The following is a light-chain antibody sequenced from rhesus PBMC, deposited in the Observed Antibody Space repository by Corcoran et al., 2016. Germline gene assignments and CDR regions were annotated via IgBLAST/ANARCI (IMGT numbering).Light chain of an antibody. Sequence: DIQMTQSPSSLSASVGDRVCITRRASQGINNYFSGYQQKPGKAPKPLIYNASSLETGVPSRFSGSRSGTAYTLTISSLQPEDIATYYCQQYNNSPCSFGQGAKVEI. CDR1: QGINNY. CDR2: NAS. CDR3: QQYNNSPCS. V-gene: IGKV1-66*01. J-gene: IGKJ2*01.